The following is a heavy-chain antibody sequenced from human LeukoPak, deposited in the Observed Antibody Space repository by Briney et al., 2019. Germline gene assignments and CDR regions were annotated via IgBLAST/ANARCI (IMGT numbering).Heavy chain of an antibody. CDR3: ARDSCSSNACSFDF. CDR2: IYASGDT. D-gene: IGHD2-2*01. CDR1: GVSITNSGYH. V-gene: IGHV4-61*02. J-gene: IGHJ4*02. Sequence: DPSETLSLTCTVSGVSITNSGYHWSWIRQSAGQGLEWIGRIYASGDTNYNPSLESRVTISADTSKNQFSLKLTSLTAADTAVYYCARDSCSSNACSFDFWGQGTLVTVSS.